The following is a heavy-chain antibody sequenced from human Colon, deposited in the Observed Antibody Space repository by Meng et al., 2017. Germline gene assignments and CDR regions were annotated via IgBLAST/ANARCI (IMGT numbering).Heavy chain of an antibody. D-gene: IGHD3-22*01. Sequence: QGRLQRSGPGLVKPSQTLSLTCTVSGDSISSGNHYWSWSRQHPGKGLEWIGYFYFSGNTYYNPSLKSRVTISVDTSKNQFSLNLRSVTAADTAVYYCARYYYDSSGVTYFDPWGQGTLVTVSS. CDR2: FYFSGNT. J-gene: IGHJ5*02. CDR1: GDSISSGNHY. CDR3: ARYYYDSSGVTYFDP. V-gene: IGHV4-31*03.